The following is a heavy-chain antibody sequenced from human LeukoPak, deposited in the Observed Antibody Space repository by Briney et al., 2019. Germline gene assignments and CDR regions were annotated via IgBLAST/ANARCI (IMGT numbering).Heavy chain of an antibody. J-gene: IGHJ4*02. CDR3: TSSPAPGVDY. V-gene: IGHV3-23*01. CDR2: IRGSDGST. CDR1: GFTLSSYA. Sequence: GGSLRLSCAASGFTLSSYAMNWVRQDPGKGLEWVSVIRGSDGSTYYADSVKGRFTISRDNSKNTLYLQMNSLKTEDTAVYYCTSSPAPGVDYWGQGTLVTVSS. D-gene: IGHD2-2*01.